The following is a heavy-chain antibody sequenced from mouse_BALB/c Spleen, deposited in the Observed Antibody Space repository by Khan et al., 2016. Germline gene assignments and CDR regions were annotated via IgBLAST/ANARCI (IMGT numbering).Heavy chain of an antibody. J-gene: IGHJ2*01. D-gene: IGHD2-3*01. Sequence: QIQLVQSGPELKKPGETVKISCKASGYTFTDYSMHWVKQAPGKGLKWVGWINTETGEPTYADDFKGRFAFSLETSASTAYLQINNLKNEDTAPYFCARSKGWLLRGYWGQGSTLTVSS. CDR3: ARSKGWLLRGY. CDR1: GYTFTDYS. V-gene: IGHV9-2-1*01. CDR2: INTETGEP.